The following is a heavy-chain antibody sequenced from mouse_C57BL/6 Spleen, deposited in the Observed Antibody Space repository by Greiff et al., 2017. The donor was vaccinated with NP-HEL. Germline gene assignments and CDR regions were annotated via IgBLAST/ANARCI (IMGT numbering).Heavy chain of an antibody. CDR3: ASSQTAQATNFDY. J-gene: IGHJ2*01. CDR1: GYTFTDYY. CDR2: INPYNGGT. V-gene: IGHV1-19*01. Sequence: VQLKQSGPVLVKPGASVKMSCKASGYTFTDYYMNWVKQSHGKSLEWIGVINPYNGGTSYNQKFKGKATLTVDKSSSTAYMELNSLTSEDSAVYYCASSQTAQATNFDYWGQGTTLTVSS. D-gene: IGHD3-2*02.